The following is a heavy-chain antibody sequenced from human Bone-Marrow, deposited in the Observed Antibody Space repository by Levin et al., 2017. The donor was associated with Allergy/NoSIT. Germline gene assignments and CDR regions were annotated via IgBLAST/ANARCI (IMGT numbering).Heavy chain of an antibody. CDR1: GFTFRTHD. D-gene: IGHD5-18*01. J-gene: IGHJ3*02. V-gene: IGHV3-13*01. CDR2: IGTAGDT. Sequence: GGSLRLSCAASGFTFRTHDMHWVRQGTGKGLEWLSTIGTAGDTYYPDSVRGRFTISRENAKNSLYLQMNGLSAGDTAVYYCARYNYEYNALDIWGQGTMVTVSS. CDR3: ARYNYEYNALDI.